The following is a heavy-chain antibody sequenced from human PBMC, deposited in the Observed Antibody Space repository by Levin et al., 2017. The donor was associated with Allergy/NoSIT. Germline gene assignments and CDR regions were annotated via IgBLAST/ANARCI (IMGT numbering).Heavy chain of an antibody. Sequence: SETLSLTCAVSGGSISSGGYSWSWIRQPPGKGLEWIGYIYHSGSTYYNPSLKSRVTISVDRSKNQFSLKLSSVTAADTAVYYCARDLGDGYNFAFDIWGQGTMVTVSS. V-gene: IGHV4-30-2*01. CDR3: ARDLGDGYNFAFDI. J-gene: IGHJ3*02. CDR1: GGSISSGGYS. CDR2: IYHSGST. D-gene: IGHD5-24*01.